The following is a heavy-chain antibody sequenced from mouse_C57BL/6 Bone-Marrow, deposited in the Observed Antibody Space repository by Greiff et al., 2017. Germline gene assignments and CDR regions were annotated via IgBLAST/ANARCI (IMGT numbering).Heavy chain of an antibody. CDR3: ARSYDYDDETMDY. J-gene: IGHJ4*01. CDR2: MHPNGGSP. V-gene: IGHV1-64*01. D-gene: IGHD2-4*01. CDR1: GYTFTNYW. Sequence: QVQLQQPGAELAKPGASVKLSCKASGYTFTNYWMHWAKQRPGQGLEWIGMMHPNGGSPDYNEKFKSEATLSVDKSSRTAYMELSSLTSEDSAVYYCARSYDYDDETMDYWGQGTSVTVSS.